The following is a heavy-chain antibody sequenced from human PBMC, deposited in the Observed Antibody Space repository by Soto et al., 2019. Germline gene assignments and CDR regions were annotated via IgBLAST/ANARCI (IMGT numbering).Heavy chain of an antibody. Sequence: PSETLSLTCTVSGGSVSNYYWSWIRQPPGKGLEWIGYIYYSGSTNYNPSLKSRVTISVDTSKNQFSLKLSSVTAADTAVYYCARRHYYDSSGYFESDYWGQGTLVTVSS. J-gene: IGHJ4*02. V-gene: IGHV4-59*08. CDR3: ARRHYYDSSGYFESDY. CDR2: IYYSGST. CDR1: GGSVSNYY. D-gene: IGHD3-22*01.